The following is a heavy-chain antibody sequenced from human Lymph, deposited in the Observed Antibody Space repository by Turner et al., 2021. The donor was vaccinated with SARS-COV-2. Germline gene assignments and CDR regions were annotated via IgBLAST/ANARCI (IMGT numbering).Heavy chain of an antibody. D-gene: IGHD6-19*01. Sequence: QLQLQESAPGPVQPSATLSLTCPVAGGSISSSRYYWGWIRQPPGKGLEWVGSMYYSGSTYYNPSIKSRVTISVDTSKNQCSLKLSSVTAADTAVYYCARRRQWLVHWYFDLWGRGTLVTVSS. CDR1: GGSISSSRYY. V-gene: IGHV4-39*01. CDR3: ARRRQWLVHWYFDL. CDR2: MYYSGST. J-gene: IGHJ2*01.